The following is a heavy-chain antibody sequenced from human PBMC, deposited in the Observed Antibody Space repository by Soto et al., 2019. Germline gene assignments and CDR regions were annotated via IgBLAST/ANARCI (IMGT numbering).Heavy chain of an antibody. CDR3: ARFVRSCSGTTCYTRADV. D-gene: IGHD2-2*02. CDR2: IYYSGNT. Sequence: SETLSLTCSVSGGSISSGYYYWSWIRQPPGKGLEWIGNIYYSGNTYYNPSLKSRLIISIDTSKNQFSLKVGSVTAADTAVYHCARFVRSCSGTTCYTRADVWGQGSTVIVS. J-gene: IGHJ6*02. V-gene: IGHV4-30-4*01. CDR1: GGSISSGYYY.